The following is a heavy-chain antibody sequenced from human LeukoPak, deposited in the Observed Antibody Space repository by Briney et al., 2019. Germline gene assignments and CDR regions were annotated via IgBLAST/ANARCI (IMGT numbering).Heavy chain of an antibody. CDR1: GGSISSYH. D-gene: IGHD2/OR15-2a*01. V-gene: IGHV4-39*01. CDR3: ARHSCTTSSCTGFYGMDV. J-gene: IGHJ6*02. Sequence: SETLSLACTVSGGSISSYHWGWIRQAPGTGLEWIANMFYSGSTYYNPSLKSRVSISVDTSKNQFSLKLSSVTAADTAVYYCARHSCTTSSCTGFYGMDVWGQGTSATVSS. CDR2: MFYSGST.